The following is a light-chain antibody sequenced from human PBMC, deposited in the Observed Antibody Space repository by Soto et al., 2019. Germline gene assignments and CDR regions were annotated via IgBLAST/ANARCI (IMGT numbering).Light chain of an antibody. Sequence: EIVLTQSPGPLSLSPGERAALSCRASRSLSSTSLAWYQQRPGQAPRLLIYDASSRATGIPDRFSGSGSWTDFTLTINSLEPDAFAVYYCQQYCSSPRTFGQGTKVDI. V-gene: IGKV3-20*01. J-gene: IGKJ1*01. CDR3: QQYCSSPRT. CDR1: RSLSSTS. CDR2: DAS.